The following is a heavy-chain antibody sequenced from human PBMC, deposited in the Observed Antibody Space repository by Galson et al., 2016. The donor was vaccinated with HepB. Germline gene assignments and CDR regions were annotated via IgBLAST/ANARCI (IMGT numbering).Heavy chain of an antibody. V-gene: IGHV3-7*01. Sequence: SLRLSCAASGFTFSNYWMTWVRQAPGKGLEWVAKIKQDGSEKYYVDSVKGRFTISRDNAKNALYLQMNSVGAEDTAVYFCARDRGGGAPKLVIFDYWGQGTLVTVSS. CDR3: ARDRGGGAPKLVIFDY. D-gene: IGHD3-16*01. CDR2: IKQDGSEK. CDR1: GFTFSNYW. J-gene: IGHJ4*02.